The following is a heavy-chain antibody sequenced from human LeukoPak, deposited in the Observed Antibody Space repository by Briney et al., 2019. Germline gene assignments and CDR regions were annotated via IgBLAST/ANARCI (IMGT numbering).Heavy chain of an antibody. CDR1: GGTFSSYA. CDR3: ARDGAKIAAAGTFDY. D-gene: IGHD6-13*01. CDR2: IIPIFGTA. V-gene: IGHV1-69*01. J-gene: IGHJ4*02. Sequence: SVKVSCKASGGTFSSYAFSWVRQAPGQGLEWMGGIIPIFGTANYAQKFQGRVTITADESTSTAYMELSSLRSEDTAVYYCARDGAKIAAAGTFDYWGQGTLVTVSS.